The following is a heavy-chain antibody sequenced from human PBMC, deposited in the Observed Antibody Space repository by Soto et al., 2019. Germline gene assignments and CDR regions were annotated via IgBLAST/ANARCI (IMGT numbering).Heavy chain of an antibody. CDR3: AKAPYYDILTGMFAP. D-gene: IGHD3-9*01. CDR2: ISGSGGST. J-gene: IGHJ5*02. Sequence: TGGSLRLSCAASGFTFSSYAMSWVRQAPGKGLEWVSAISGSGGSTYYADSVKGRFTISRDNSKNTLYLQMNGLRAEDTAVYYCAKAPYYDILTGMFAPWGQGTLVTVSS. V-gene: IGHV3-23*01. CDR1: GFTFSSYA.